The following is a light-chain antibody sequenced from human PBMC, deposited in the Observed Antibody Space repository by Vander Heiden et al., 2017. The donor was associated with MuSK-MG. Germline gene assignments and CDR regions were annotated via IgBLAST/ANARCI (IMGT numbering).Light chain of an antibody. J-gene: IGKJ5*01. CDR3: QQLSNWPRIT. V-gene: IGKV3-11*01. CDR1: QSVSSY. Sequence: EIVLTQSPATLSLSPGERATLSCRASQSVSSYLAWYQQKPGQAPRLLIYDASNRATGIPARFSGSGYGKDFTLTISSREPEDFAVYYCQQLSNWPRITFGQGTRLEIK. CDR2: DAS.